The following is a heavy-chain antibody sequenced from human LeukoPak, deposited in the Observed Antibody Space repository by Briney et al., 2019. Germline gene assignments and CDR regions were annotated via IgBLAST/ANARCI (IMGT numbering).Heavy chain of an antibody. CDR1: GFTFSTYA. CDR2: ISYDGRDK. D-gene: IGHD1-26*01. J-gene: IGHJ4*02. CDR3: AKDSGNFANYYFDH. V-gene: IGHV3-30*04. Sequence: GGSLRLSCAASGFTFSTYAMHWVRQVPGKGLEWVAVISYDGRDKKYADSVKGRFSISRDNPKNTLYLQMDSLRSEDTAMYYCAKDSGNFANYYFDHWGQGTLVTVSS.